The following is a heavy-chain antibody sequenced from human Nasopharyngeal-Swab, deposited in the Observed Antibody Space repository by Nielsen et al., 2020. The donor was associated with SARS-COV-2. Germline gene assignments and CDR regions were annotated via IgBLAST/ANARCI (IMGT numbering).Heavy chain of an antibody. CDR2: INPSGGST. CDR1: GYTFTSYY. CDR3: ARGYCSSTSCYVRGNYFDY. D-gene: IGHD2-2*01. J-gene: IGHJ4*02. Sequence: ASVKVSCKASGYTFTSYYMHWVRQAPGQGLEWMGIINPSGGSTSYAQKCQGRVTMTRDTSTSTVYMELSSLRSEDTAVYYCARGYCSSTSCYVRGNYFDYWGQGTLVTVSS. V-gene: IGHV1-46*01.